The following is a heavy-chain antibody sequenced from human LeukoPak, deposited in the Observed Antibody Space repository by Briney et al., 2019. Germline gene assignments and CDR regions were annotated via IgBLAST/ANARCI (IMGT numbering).Heavy chain of an antibody. Sequence: PSETLSLTCTVSGGSISSGGYYWSWIRQHPGKGLEWIGYIYYSGSTYYNPSLKSRVTISVDTSKNQFSLKLSSVTAADTAVYYCASSTYYYDSSGYYYVGYFQHWGQGTLVTVSS. D-gene: IGHD3-22*01. CDR2: IYYSGST. CDR3: ASSTYYYDSSGYYYVGYFQH. CDR1: GGSISSGGYY. J-gene: IGHJ1*01. V-gene: IGHV4-31*03.